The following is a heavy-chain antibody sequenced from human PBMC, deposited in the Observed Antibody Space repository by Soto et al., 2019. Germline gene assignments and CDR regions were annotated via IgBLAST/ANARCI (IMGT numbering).Heavy chain of an antibody. V-gene: IGHV3-21*01. Sequence: EVQVVESGGGLVKPGGSLRLSCAASGFTFSSYSMNWVRQSPGKGLEWVSFISGGSKSIFYADSVKGRVTISRDNSRNLLYSQMISLRSEDTAVYYCARGIAVADQGFDSWGQGTLVTVSS. D-gene: IGHD6-19*01. J-gene: IGHJ5*01. CDR1: GFTFSSYS. CDR2: ISGGSKSI. CDR3: ARGIAVADQGFDS.